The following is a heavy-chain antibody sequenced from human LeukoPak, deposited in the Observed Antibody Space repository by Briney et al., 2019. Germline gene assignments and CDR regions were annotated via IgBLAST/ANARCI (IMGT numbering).Heavy chain of an antibody. CDR1: GGSISSGSYY. J-gene: IGHJ6*03. D-gene: IGHD1-1*01. V-gene: IGHV4-61*10. CDR2: ISYGGSA. CDR3: AREGGNWNTEGYYYYMDV. Sequence: SETLSLTCTVSGGSISSGSYYWSWIRQPAGKGLEWIGYISYGGSANYNPSFKSRVTISVDTSKNQFSLKMRSVTAADTAVYHCAREGGNWNTEGYYYYMDVWGKGTTVTISS.